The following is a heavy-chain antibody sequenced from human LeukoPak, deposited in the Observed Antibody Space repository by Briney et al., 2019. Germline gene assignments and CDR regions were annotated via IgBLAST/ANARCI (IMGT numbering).Heavy chain of an antibody. Sequence: GGSLRLSCAASGFTFSDYNMNWVRQAPGKGLEWVSTISSSDRSYMYYADSVKGRFTISRDNASNSLYLQMNSLRVEDTAVYYCARAPPDYGGSWDYWGQGTLVTVSS. CDR2: ISSSDRSYM. CDR1: GFTFSDYN. D-gene: IGHD4-23*01. V-gene: IGHV3-21*01. CDR3: ARAPPDYGGSWDY. J-gene: IGHJ4*02.